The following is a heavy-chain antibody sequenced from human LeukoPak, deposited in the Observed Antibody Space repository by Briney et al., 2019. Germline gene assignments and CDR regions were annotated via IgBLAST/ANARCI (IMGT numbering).Heavy chain of an antibody. CDR3: ARSWSEWADAFDI. J-gene: IGHJ3*02. D-gene: IGHD1-26*01. CDR2: IYYSGST. Sequence: SETLSLTCTVSGGSISSYYWSWIRQPPGKGLEWIGYIYYSGSTNYNPSLKSRVTISVDTSKNQFSLKLSSVTAADTAVYYCARSWSEWADAFDIWGQGTMVTVSS. CDR1: GGSISSYY. V-gene: IGHV4-59*08.